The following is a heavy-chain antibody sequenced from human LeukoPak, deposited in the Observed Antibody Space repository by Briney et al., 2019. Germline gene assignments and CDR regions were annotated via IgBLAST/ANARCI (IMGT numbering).Heavy chain of an antibody. D-gene: IGHD6-13*01. V-gene: IGHV3-7*02. J-gene: IGHJ4*02. Sequence: PGGSLRLSCAASGFTFSRYWMSWVRQAPGKGLEWVANIKQDGSEKYYVDSVKGRFTISRDNSKNTLYLQMNSLRAEDTAVYYCAGGPPYSSSWYFFDYWGQGTLVTVSS. CDR1: GFTFSRYW. CDR3: AGGPPYSSSWYFFDY. CDR2: IKQDGSEK.